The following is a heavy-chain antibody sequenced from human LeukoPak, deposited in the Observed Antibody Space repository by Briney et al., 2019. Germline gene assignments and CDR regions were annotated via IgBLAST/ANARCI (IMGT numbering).Heavy chain of an antibody. J-gene: IGHJ6*03. D-gene: IGHD6-6*01. Sequence: SQTLSLTCTVSGCAISTSNYYWRWIRQPAGKGLEWIGRIYTSGSTKYNPSLNSRVTISVNTTKNQFSLRLTSVTAADSAVSYCAGRESSSSPLYYYYYYMDVWGKGTTVTVSS. CDR3: AGRESSSSPLYYYYYYMDV. V-gene: IGHV4-61*02. CDR1: GCAISTSNYY. CDR2: IYTSGST.